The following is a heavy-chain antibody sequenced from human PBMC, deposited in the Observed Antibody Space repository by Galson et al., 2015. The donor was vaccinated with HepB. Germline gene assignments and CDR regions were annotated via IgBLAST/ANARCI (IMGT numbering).Heavy chain of an antibody. CDR3: ARGLGSGWLRRDDAFDI. CDR2: ISYDGSNK. CDR1: GFTFSSYA. J-gene: IGHJ3*02. D-gene: IGHD6-19*01. Sequence: SLRLSCAASGFTFSSYAMRWVRQAPGKGLEWVAVISYDGSNKYYADSVKGRFTISRDNSKNTLYLQMNSLRAEDTAVYYCARGLGSGWLRRDDAFDIWGQGTMVTVSS. V-gene: IGHV3-30-3*01.